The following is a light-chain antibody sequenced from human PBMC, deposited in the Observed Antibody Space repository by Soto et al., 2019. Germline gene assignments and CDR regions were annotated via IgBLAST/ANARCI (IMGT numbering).Light chain of an antibody. V-gene: IGKV3-20*01. CDR3: QQYGSSGT. CDR1: QSVSNNY. CDR2: GAS. Sequence: VFTQSPGTLSLSPGERATLSCRASQSVSNNYLAWYQQKPGQAPRLLIDGASNRATGIPDRFSGSGSGTDFSLTISRLEPEDFAVYYCQQYGSSGTFGQGTKV. J-gene: IGKJ1*01.